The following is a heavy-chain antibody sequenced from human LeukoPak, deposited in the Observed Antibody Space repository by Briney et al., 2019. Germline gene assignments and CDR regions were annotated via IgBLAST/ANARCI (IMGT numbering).Heavy chain of an antibody. CDR1: GGSFSGYN. CDR3: ARLRVDYYDSSGAPADY. V-gene: IGHV4-34*01. CDR2: INHSGST. J-gene: IGHJ4*02. D-gene: IGHD3-22*01. Sequence: PSETLSLTCAVYGGSFSGYNWSWIRQPPGKGLEWIGEINHSGSTNYNPSLKSRVTISVDTSKNQFSLKLSSVTAADTAVYYCARLRVDYYDSSGAPADYWGQGTLVTVSS.